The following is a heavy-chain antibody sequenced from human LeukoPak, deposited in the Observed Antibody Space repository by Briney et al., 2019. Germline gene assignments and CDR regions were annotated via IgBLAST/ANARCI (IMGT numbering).Heavy chain of an antibody. CDR3: AREGCSSTSCYYAYYYMDV. CDR2: INPNSGGT. J-gene: IGHJ6*03. D-gene: IGHD2-2*01. CDR1: GYTFTGYY. V-gene: IGHV1-2*02. Sequence: GASVKVSCKASGYTFTGYYMHWVRQAPGQGLEWMGWINPNSGGTNYAQKFQGRVTMTRDTSISTAYMELSSLRSEDTAVYYCAREGCSSTSCYYAYYYMDVWGKGTTVTVSS.